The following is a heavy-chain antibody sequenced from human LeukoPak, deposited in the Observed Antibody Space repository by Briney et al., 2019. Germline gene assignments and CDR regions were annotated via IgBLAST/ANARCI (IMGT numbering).Heavy chain of an antibody. J-gene: IGHJ4*02. CDR2: INHSGST. D-gene: IGHD3-22*01. V-gene: IGHV4-34*01. CDR1: GGSFSGYY. Sequence: SETLSLTCAVYGGSFSGYYWSWIRQPPGKGLEWIGEINHSGSTNYNPSLKSRVAISVDTSKNQFSLKLSSVTATDTAVYYCARGDYYDSSGYSRPFDYWGQGTLVTVSS. CDR3: ARGDYYDSSGYSRPFDY.